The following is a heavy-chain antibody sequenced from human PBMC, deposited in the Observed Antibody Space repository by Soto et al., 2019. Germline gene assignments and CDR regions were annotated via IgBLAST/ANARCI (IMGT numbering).Heavy chain of an antibody. J-gene: IGHJ1*01. Sequence: KAGGSLRLSCAASGFTFSSYSMNWVRQAPGKGLDWVSSISSSSSYIYYADSVKGRFTISRDNAKNSLYLQVNSLRAEDTAVYYCARDGGYCSSTSCYMEYFQHWGQGTLVTVSS. CDR1: GFTFSSYS. CDR2: ISSSSSYI. CDR3: ARDGGYCSSTSCYMEYFQH. D-gene: IGHD2-2*02. V-gene: IGHV3-21*01.